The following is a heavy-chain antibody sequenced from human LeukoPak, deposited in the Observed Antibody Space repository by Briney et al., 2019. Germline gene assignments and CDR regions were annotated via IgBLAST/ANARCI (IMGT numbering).Heavy chain of an antibody. D-gene: IGHD2-15*01. Sequence: ASVKVSCKASGYTFTGYYMHWVRQAPGQGLEWMGWINPNSGGTNYAQKFQGRVTMTRDTSISTAYMELSRLRSDDMAVYYCARDVAGYCSGGSCHDYWGQGTLVTVSS. CDR3: ARDVAGYCSGGSCHDY. CDR2: INPNSGGT. J-gene: IGHJ4*02. V-gene: IGHV1-2*02. CDR1: GYTFTGYY.